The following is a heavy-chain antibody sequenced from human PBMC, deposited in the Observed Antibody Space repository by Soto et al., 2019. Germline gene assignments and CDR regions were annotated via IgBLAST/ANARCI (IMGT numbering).Heavy chain of an antibody. V-gene: IGHV4-31*03. CDR3: ARFENTKSIYYFDY. CDR2: IYYSGST. D-gene: IGHD2-21*01. J-gene: IGHJ4*02. CDR1: GGSISSGGYY. Sequence: QVQLQESGPGLVKPSQTLSLTCTVSGGSISSGGYYWSWIRQHPGKGLEWIGYIYYSGSTYYNPSLKSRVTISVDTSKNQFSLKLSSVTAADTAVYFCARFENTKSIYYFDYWGQGTLVTVSS.